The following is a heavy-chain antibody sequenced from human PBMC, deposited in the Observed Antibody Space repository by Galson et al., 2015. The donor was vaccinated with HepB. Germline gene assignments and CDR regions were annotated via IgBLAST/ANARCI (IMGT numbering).Heavy chain of an antibody. CDR3: ACSGRENGAFDI. Sequence: SLRLSCAASGFTFSSYSMNWVRQAPGKGLEWVSSISSSSSYIYYADSVKGRFTISRDNAKNSLYLQMNSLRAEDTAVYYCACSGRENGAFDIWGQGTMVTVSS. CDR2: ISSSSSYI. D-gene: IGHD1-26*01. V-gene: IGHV3-21*01. CDR1: GFTFSSYS. J-gene: IGHJ3*02.